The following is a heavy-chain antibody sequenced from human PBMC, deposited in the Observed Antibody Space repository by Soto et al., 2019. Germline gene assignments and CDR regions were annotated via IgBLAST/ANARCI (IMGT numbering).Heavy chain of an antibody. CDR3: ARDPMDCGGDCYSGTSGHYYYYGMDV. CDR1: GGTFSSYA. J-gene: IGHJ6*02. CDR2: IIPIFGTA. Sequence: GASVKVSCKASGGTFSSYAISWVRQAPGQGLEWMGGIIPIFGTANYAQKFQGRVTITADKSTSTAYMELSSLRSEDTAVYYCARDPMDCGGDCYSGTSGHYYYYGMDVWGQGTTVTVS. D-gene: IGHD2-21*02. V-gene: IGHV1-69*06.